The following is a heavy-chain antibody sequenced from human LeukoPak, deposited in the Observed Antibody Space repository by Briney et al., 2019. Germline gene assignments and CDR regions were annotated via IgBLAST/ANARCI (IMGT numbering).Heavy chain of an antibody. V-gene: IGHV1-69*01. CDR1: GGPFSSYA. CDR3: AKVGVLLWFGELLYPNWFDP. CDR2: IIPIFGTA. Sequence: SVKVSFQASGGPFSSYAISWVRQAPGQGLEWMGGIIPIFGTANYSQKFQGRVTITADESTSTAYLELSSLRSEDPAVYYCAKVGVLLWFGELLYPNWFDPWGQGTLVTVSS. D-gene: IGHD3-10*01. J-gene: IGHJ5*02.